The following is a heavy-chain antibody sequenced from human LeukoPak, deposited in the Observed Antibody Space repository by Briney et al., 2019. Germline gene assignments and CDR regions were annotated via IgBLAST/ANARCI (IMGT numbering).Heavy chain of an antibody. D-gene: IGHD5-12*01. CDR1: GFTFSSYA. Sequence: GGSLRLSCAASGFTFSSYALNWVRQAPGKGLEWVSYIRWSSSVIYYTDSVKGRFTISRDNSKNTLYLQMNSLRAEDTAVYYCAKDRGYSGRVFRSGMDVWGQGTTVTVSS. CDR2: IRWSSSVI. CDR3: AKDRGYSGRVFRSGMDV. V-gene: IGHV3-48*01. J-gene: IGHJ6*02.